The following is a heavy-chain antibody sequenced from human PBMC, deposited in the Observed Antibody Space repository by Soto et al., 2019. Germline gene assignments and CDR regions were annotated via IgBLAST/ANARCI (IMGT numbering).Heavy chain of an antibody. CDR3: TGETYYFDY. Sequence: VQLLESGGGLVQPGGSLRLSCAASGLTFSRFAMTWVRQAPGKGLEWVSGISDSGDNTYYADSVKGRFAISRDNSRSTHYLQMNSLRAEDTAVYYCTGETYYFDYWGPGTLVTVSS. V-gene: IGHV3-23*01. CDR1: GLTFSRFA. J-gene: IGHJ4*02. D-gene: IGHD2-21*01. CDR2: ISDSGDNT.